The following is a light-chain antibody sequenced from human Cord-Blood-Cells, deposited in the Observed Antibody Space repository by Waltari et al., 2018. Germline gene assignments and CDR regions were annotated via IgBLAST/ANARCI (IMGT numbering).Light chain of an antibody. Sequence: QSALTQPASVSGSPGQSITISCTGTSRYVGGYTYVSWYQQHPGKAPKLMIYDVSKRPSGVSNRFSGSKSGNTASLTISGLQAEDEADYYCSSYTSSSTWVFGGGTKLTVL. CDR1: SRYVGGYTY. CDR2: DVS. CDR3: SSYTSSSTWV. V-gene: IGLV2-14*01. J-gene: IGLJ3*02.